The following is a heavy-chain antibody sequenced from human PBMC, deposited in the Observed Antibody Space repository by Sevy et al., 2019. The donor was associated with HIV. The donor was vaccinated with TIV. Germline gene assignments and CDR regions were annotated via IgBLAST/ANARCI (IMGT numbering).Heavy chain of an antibody. D-gene: IGHD3-22*01. Sequence: ASVKVSCKASGYTFTGYYMHWVRQAPGQGLEWMGWINPNSGGTNYAQKFQGRVTMTRDTSISTAYMELSRLRSDDAAVYYCAREGGDTYYYDSSGYNDYWGQGTLVTVSS. V-gene: IGHV1-2*02. CDR1: GYTFTGYY. CDR2: INPNSGGT. J-gene: IGHJ4*02. CDR3: AREGGDTYYYDSSGYNDY.